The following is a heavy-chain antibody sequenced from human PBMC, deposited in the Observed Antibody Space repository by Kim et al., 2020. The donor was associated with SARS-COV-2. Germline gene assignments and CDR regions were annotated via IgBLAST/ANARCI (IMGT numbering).Heavy chain of an antibody. Sequence: SETLSLTCAVYGGSFSGYYWSWIRQPPGKGLEWIGEINHSGSTNYNPSLKSRVTISVDTSKNQFSLKLSSVTAADTAVYYCARGGPYSGSYYDPWGQGTLVTVSS. CDR2: INHSGST. CDR3: ARGGPYSGSYYDP. D-gene: IGHD1-26*01. CDR1: GGSFSGYY. J-gene: IGHJ5*02. V-gene: IGHV4-34*01.